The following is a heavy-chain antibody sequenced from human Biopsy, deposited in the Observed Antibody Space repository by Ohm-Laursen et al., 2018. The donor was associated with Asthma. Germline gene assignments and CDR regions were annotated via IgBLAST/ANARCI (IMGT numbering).Heavy chain of an antibody. J-gene: IGHJ6*02. Sequence: VSSVKVSCKASGGSFSNFAISWVRQAPRQGLEWMGGLNPDLGSADYAQMFEGRVTITADESTSTAYMELSSLRSEDTAVYYCARGYSGSDRIVYYYSGMEVWGQGTTVTVSS. CDR3: ARGYSGSDRIVYYYSGMEV. D-gene: IGHD5-12*01. CDR2: LNPDLGSA. CDR1: GGSFSNFA. V-gene: IGHV1-69*01.